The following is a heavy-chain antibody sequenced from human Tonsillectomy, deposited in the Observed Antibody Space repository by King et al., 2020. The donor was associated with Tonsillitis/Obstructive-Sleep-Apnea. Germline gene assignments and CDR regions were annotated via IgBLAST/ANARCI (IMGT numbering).Heavy chain of an antibody. Sequence: LTLKESGPTLVKPTQTLTLTCTFSGFALSTSGVGVGWIRQPPGKALEWLALIYWNGDKRYSPSLKSRLTITKDTSKNQVVLTMTNMDPVDTATYYCASSGTMIVVPIFEAWGQGTLVTVSS. D-gene: IGHD3-22*01. J-gene: IGHJ5*02. CDR2: IYWNGDK. CDR3: ASSGTMIVVPIFEA. CDR1: GFALSTSGVG. V-gene: IGHV2-5*01.